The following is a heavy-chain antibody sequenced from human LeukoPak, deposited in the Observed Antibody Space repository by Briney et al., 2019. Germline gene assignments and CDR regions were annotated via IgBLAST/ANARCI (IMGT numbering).Heavy chain of an antibody. Sequence: GGSLRLSCVASGFTLSSYWMHWVRQAPGKGLVWVSRISGDGSSTNYADSVKGRFTISRDNAKNTLYLQMNSLRAEDTAVYYCVRDSSGSYWGQGTLVTVSS. D-gene: IGHD1-26*01. CDR3: VRDSSGSY. CDR1: GFTLSSYW. V-gene: IGHV3-74*01. J-gene: IGHJ4*02. CDR2: ISGDGSST.